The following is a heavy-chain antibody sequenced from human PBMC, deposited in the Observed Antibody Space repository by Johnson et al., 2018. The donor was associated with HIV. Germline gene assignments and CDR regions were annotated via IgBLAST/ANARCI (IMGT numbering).Heavy chain of an antibody. CDR3: AKDRYDVWSGQPLPSDAFDI. D-gene: IGHD3-3*01. J-gene: IGHJ3*02. CDR2: IRYDGSNK. CDR1: AFTFSRCG. Sequence: QEQLVESGGGVVQSGGSLRLSCAASAFTFSRCGMHWVRQAPGKGLEWVSFIRYDGSNKYYADSVKGRFTISRDNSKNTLYLQLNSLRAEETALYYCAKDRYDVWSGQPLPSDAFDIWGQGTMVTVSS. V-gene: IGHV3-30*02.